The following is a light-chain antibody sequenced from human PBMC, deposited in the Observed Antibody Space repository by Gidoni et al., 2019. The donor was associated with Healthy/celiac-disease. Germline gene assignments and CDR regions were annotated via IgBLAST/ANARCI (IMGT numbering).Light chain of an antibody. J-gene: IGKJ1*01. V-gene: IGKV1-39*01. CDR2: AAS. Sequence: DIQMTQSPPSLSASVGDRVTITCRASQSISSYFNWYQQNPGKAPKLLIYAASSLQSGVPSRFSGSGSGTDFTLTISSLQPEDFATYYCQQSYSTLWTFGQGTKVEIK. CDR3: QQSYSTLWT. CDR1: QSISSY.